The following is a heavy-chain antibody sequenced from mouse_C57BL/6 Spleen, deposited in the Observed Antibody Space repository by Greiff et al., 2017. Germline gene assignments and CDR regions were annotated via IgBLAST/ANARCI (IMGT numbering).Heavy chain of an antibody. Sequence: VQLQQPGAELVRPGTSVKLSCKASGYTFTSYWMHWVKQRPGQGLEWIGVIDPSDSYTNYNQKFKGKATLTVDTSSSTAYMQLSSLTSEDSAVYYCASRDYGYDGGNYWGQGTTRTVSS. J-gene: IGHJ2*01. CDR3: ASRDYGYDGGNY. D-gene: IGHD2-2*01. CDR1: GYTFTSYW. V-gene: IGHV1-59*01. CDR2: IDPSDSYT.